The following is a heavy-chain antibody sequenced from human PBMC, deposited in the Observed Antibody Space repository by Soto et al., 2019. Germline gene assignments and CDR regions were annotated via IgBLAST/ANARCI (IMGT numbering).Heavy chain of an antibody. Sequence: QITLKESGPTLLKPTQTLTLTCTFSGFSLTTSGVGVGWIRQPPGKALEWLALIYWDDDKRYSPSLHSKLTIPKATTKNQMVLTLPNMGPVNTATDFCAPTFTRHAAGRSGVSFPPAVDPWRQGTLVTVSS. CDR1: GFSLTTSGVG. D-gene: IGHD1-26*01. CDR2: IYWDDDK. V-gene: IGHV2-5*02. CDR3: APTFTRHAAGRSGVSFPPAVDP. J-gene: IGHJ5*02.